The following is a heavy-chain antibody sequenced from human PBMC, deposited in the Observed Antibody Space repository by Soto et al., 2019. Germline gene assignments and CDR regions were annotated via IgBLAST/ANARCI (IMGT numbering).Heavy chain of an antibody. CDR1: GYSFTSSW. J-gene: IGHJ6*02. D-gene: IGHD2-15*01. CDR3: ARTPGPEVAASLEYYYFSGMDV. Sequence: PGESLKISCEASGYSFTSSWIGWLRQMPGKGLEWMGIIHPGDSDTKYSPSFQGQVTISVDKSITTAYLQWSSLKASDTAMYYCARTPGPEVAASLEYYYFSGMDVWGQGTTVTVSS. V-gene: IGHV5-51*01. CDR2: IHPGDSDT.